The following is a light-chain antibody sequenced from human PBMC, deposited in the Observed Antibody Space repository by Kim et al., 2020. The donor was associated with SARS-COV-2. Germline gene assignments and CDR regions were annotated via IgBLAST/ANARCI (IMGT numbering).Light chain of an antibody. CDR2: QDS. CDR1: KLGDKY. CDR3: QAWDSSHYV. V-gene: IGLV3-1*01. J-gene: IGLJ1*01. Sequence: VSPGQTASNTCSGDKLGDKYACWYQQKPGQSPVLVIYQDSKRPSGIPERFSGSNSGNTATLTISGTQAMDEADYYCQAWDSSHYVFGTGTKVTVL.